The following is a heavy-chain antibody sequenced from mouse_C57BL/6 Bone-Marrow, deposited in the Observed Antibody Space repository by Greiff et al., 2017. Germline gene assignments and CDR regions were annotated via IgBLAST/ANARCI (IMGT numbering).Heavy chain of an antibody. CDR2: IYPGGGYT. V-gene: IGHV1-63*01. CDR3: AGRYGSSFDY. D-gene: IGHD1-1*01. J-gene: IGHJ2*01. Sequence: VKLQESGAELVRPGTSVKMSCKASGYTFTNYWIGWAKQRPGHGLEWIGDIYPGGGYTNYNEKFKGKATLTADKSSSTAYMQFSSLTSEDSAIYYCAGRYGSSFDYWGQGTTLTVSS. CDR1: GYTFTNYW.